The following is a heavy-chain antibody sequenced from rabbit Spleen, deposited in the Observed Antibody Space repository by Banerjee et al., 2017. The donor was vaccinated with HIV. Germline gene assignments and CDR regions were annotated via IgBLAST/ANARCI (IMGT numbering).Heavy chain of an antibody. J-gene: IGHJ4*01. Sequence: ESGGGLVKPGASLTLICTASGFSFSSGDDMCWVRQAPGKGLEWIGCINTYTAKPVYATWAKGRFTISKTSSTTVTLQMTSLTAADTATYFCARDLATVVGWNFSLWGPGTLVTVS. D-gene: IGHD3-1*01. V-gene: IGHV1S40*01. CDR3: ARDLATVVGWNFSL. CDR1: GFSFSSGDD. CDR2: INTYTAKP.